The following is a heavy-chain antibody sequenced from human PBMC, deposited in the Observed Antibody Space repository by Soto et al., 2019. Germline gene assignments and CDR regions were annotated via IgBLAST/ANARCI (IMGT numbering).Heavy chain of an antibody. CDR3: AKRRGAGGHFDY. CDR1: GFTFSSYA. Sequence: GGSLRLSCAASGFTFSSYAMGWVRQGPGKGLEWVAVVSIGGSTHYADSVRGRFTISRDNSKNTLSLQMNSLTAEDTAVYFCAKRRGAGGHFDYWGQGALVT. J-gene: IGHJ4*02. V-gene: IGHV3-23*01. CDR2: VSIGGST. D-gene: IGHD2-15*01.